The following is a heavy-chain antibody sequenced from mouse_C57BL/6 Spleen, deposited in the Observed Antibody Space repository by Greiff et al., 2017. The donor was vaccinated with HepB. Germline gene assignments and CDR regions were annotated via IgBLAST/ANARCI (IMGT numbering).Heavy chain of an antibody. J-gene: IGHJ2*01. CDR1: GFTFSSYA. CDR3: ARDLLYYYGSRDYFDY. CDR2: ISDGGSYT. Sequence: EVKLVESGGGLVKPGGSLKLSCAASGFTFSSYAMSWVRQTPEKRLEWVATISDGGSYTYYPDNVKGRFTISRDNAKNNLYLQMSHLKSEDTAMYYCARDLLYYYGSRDYFDYWGQGTTLTVSS. V-gene: IGHV5-4*01. D-gene: IGHD1-1*01.